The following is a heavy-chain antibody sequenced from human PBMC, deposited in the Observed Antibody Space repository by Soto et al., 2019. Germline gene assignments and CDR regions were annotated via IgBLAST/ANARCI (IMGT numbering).Heavy chain of an antibody. Sequence: SVKVSCKASGGTFSSYAISWVRQAPGQGLEWMGGIIPIFGTANYAQKFQGRVTITADKSTSTAYMELSSLRSEDTAVYYCARARTIFGVALDYWGQGTLVTVSS. D-gene: IGHD3-3*01. J-gene: IGHJ4*02. CDR1: GGTFSSYA. V-gene: IGHV1-69*06. CDR2: IIPIFGTA. CDR3: ARARTIFGVALDY.